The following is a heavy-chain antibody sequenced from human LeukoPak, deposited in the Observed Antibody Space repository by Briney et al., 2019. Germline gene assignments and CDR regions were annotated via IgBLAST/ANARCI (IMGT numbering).Heavy chain of an antibody. CDR3: AKTNGYYSD. CDR2: ISGSGGTT. CDR1: GFTFINYA. D-gene: IGHD3-22*01. J-gene: IGHJ4*02. Sequence: GGSLRLSCAASGFTFINYAMCWVRQAPGKGLEWVSGISGSGGTTYYADSVKGRFTISRDNSKNSLSLQVSSLRAEDTAVYYCAKTNGYYSDWGQGTLVTVSS. V-gene: IGHV3-23*01.